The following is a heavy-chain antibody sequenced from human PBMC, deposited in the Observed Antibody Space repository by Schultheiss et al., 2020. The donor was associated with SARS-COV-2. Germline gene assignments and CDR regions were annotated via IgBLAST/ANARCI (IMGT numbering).Heavy chain of an antibody. Sequence: SETLSLTCAVSGYSISSGYYWGWIRQPPGKGLEWIGSIYHSGSTYYNPSLKSRVTISVDTSKNQFSLKLSSVTAADTAVYYCARDRELVVVAATHSGRAFDIWGQGTMVTVSS. CDR1: GYSISSGYY. CDR3: ARDRELVVVAATHSGRAFDI. CDR2: IYHSGST. D-gene: IGHD2-15*01. J-gene: IGHJ3*02. V-gene: IGHV4-38-2*02.